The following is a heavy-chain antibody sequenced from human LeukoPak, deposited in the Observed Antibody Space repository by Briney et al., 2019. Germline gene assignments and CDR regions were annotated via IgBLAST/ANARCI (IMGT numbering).Heavy chain of an antibody. CDR2: ISAYNGNT. Sequence: GASVKVSCKAPGYTFTSYGISWVRQAPGQGLEWMGWISAYNGNTNYAQKLQGRVTMTTDTSTSTAYMELRSLRSDDTAVYYCARDRHGPQLDPHYFDYWGQGTLVTVSS. V-gene: IGHV1-18*01. D-gene: IGHD6-6*01. CDR1: GYTFTSYG. J-gene: IGHJ4*02. CDR3: ARDRHGPQLDPHYFDY.